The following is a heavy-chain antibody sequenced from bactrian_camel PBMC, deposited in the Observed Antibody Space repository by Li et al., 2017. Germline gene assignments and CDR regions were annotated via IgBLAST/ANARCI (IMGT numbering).Heavy chain of an antibody. CDR1: GYTYSPYF. D-gene: IGHD5*01. J-gene: IGHJ4*01. V-gene: IGHV3S1*01. Sequence: HVQLVESGGGSVQAGGALRLSCAASGYTYSPYFMAWFRQAPGKEREEVASIDIVDGFTYYADSVKGRFTISKDNAKNTLYLQMTSLNSEDTAIYHCAADAISCSRAATTGLGYEYWGQGTQVTVS. CDR2: IDIVDGFT. CDR3: AADAISCSRAATTGLGYEY.